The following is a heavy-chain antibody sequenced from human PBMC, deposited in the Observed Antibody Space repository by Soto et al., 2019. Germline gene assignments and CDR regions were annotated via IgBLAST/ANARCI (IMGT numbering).Heavy chain of an antibody. V-gene: IGHV3-30-3*01. D-gene: IGHD3-10*01. J-gene: IGHJ4*02. CDR3: ARDFGDLLARALDY. Sequence: GGSLRLSCAASGFTFSSYAMHWVRQAPGKGLEWVAVISYDGSNKYYADSVKGRFTISRDNSKNTLYLQMNSLRAEDTAVYYCARDFGDLLARALDYWGQGTLVTVSS. CDR1: GFTFSSYA. CDR2: ISYDGSNK.